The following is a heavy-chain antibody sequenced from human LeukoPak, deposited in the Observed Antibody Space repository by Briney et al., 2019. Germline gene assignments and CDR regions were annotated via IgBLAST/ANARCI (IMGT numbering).Heavy chain of an antibody. V-gene: IGHV3-30*02. CDR2: IRYDGSNK. Sequence: GGSLRLSYAASAFTFSTYGMHWVRQAPGKGLEWVAFIRYDGSNKYYADSVLGRFTISRDNSKNTLYLQMNSLRAEDTAVYYCAKEIWPTVTIPGWTYFDYWGQGSLVTVSS. CDR3: AKEIWPTVTIPGWTYFDY. D-gene: IGHD4-17*01. J-gene: IGHJ4*02. CDR1: AFTFSTYG.